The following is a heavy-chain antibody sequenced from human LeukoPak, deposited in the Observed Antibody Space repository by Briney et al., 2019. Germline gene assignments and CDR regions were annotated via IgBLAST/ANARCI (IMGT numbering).Heavy chain of an antibody. D-gene: IGHD2-15*01. CDR1: GLTFSSYS. Sequence: GGSLRLSCAASGLTFSSYSMNWVRQAPGKGLEWVSSISRSSSYIYYADSVKGRFTISRDNAKKSVYLQMNSLRAEDTAVYYCARGALDAATPFDSWGQGTLVTVSA. CDR3: ARGALDAATPFDS. CDR2: ISRSSSYI. V-gene: IGHV3-21*01. J-gene: IGHJ5*01.